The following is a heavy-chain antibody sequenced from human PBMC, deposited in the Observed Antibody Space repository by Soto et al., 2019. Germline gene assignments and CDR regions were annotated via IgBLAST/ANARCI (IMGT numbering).Heavy chain of an antibody. J-gene: IGHJ6*04. V-gene: IGHV3-23*01. CDR2: ISGSGGST. CDR3: AQSSGSYADYYYGMDV. Sequence: GPTSVPNTVVEVTCRNHRMLLLRKSQRKGLEWVSAISGSGGSTYYADSVKGRFTISRDNSKNTLYLQMNSLRAEDRAVYYCAQSSGSYADYYYGMDVRGNGTTVIVSS. CDR1: EVTCRNHR. D-gene: IGHD1-26*01.